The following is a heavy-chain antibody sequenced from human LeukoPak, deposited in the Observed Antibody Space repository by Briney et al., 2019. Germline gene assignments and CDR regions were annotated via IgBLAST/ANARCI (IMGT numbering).Heavy chain of an antibody. V-gene: IGHV3-48*03. CDR1: GFSFKTYE. Sequence: GGSLRLSCVASGFSFKTYEMNWVRQAPGKGLEWISYISVGGSDEDYADSVKGRFSISRDNAKNSLFLQMNSLRVEDTAVYYCARDVGFNNGWPAWGQGTLVTVSS. CDR3: ARDVGFNNGWPA. J-gene: IGHJ5*02. CDR2: ISVGGSDE. D-gene: IGHD6-19*01.